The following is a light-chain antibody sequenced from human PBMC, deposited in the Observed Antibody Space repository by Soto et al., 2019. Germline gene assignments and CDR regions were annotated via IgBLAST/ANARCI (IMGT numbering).Light chain of an antibody. CDR1: HDIKKY. CDR2: DAS. CDR3: QQFDDLPLT. J-gene: IGKJ4*01. Sequence: IQMTQSPSSLSASVGDRVTITCQASHDIKKYLNWYQQKAHKVPKLLIHDASTLATGVPSRFTGSGSGTDFTLTINSLQPEDVATYYCQQFDDLPLTFGGGTKVDIK. V-gene: IGKV1-33*01.